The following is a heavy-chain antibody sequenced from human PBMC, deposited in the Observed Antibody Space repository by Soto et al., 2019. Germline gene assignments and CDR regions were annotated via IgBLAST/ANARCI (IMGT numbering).Heavy chain of an antibody. CDR2: ISGSSGST. CDR3: AKNSGYYNNSFDI. Sequence: GSLSLSCASSAFPLGSYYMIWVRQVPGKGLEWVSAISGSSGSTFYADSVKGRFTISRDNSKNTLYLQMNSLRAEDTALYYCAKNSGYYNNSFDIWGQGTMVTGS. D-gene: IGHD3-22*01. CDR1: AFPLGSYY. V-gene: IGHV3-23*01. J-gene: IGHJ3*02.